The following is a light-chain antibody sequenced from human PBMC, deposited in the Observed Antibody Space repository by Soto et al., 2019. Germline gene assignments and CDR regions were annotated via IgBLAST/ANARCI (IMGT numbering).Light chain of an antibody. CDR2: GAS. CDR3: HQRNQ. J-gene: IGKJ5*01. CDR1: QSVSSRY. Sequence: EIVLTQSPGTLSLSPGERATLSCRASQSVSSRYLAWYQQKPGQAPRLLIYGASSRATGIPDRFSGSGSGTGFTLAISSVEPEDFAMYYCHQRNQFGQGTRLEIK. V-gene: IGKV3-20*01.